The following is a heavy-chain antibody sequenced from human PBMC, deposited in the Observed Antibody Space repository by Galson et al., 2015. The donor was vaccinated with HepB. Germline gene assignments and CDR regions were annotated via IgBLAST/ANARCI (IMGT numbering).Heavy chain of an antibody. V-gene: IGHV3-30*02. Sequence: SLRLSCAASGFTFSSYGMHWVRQAPGKGLEWVAFIRYDGSNKYYADSVKGRFTISRDNSKNTLYLQMNSLKTEDTAVYYCTASQLRFLEWLLLAGRGSWYYYYYMDVWGKGTTVTVSS. CDR2: IRYDGSNK. J-gene: IGHJ6*03. CDR1: GFTFSSYG. CDR3: TASQLRFLEWLLLAGRGSWYYYYYMDV. D-gene: IGHD3-3*01.